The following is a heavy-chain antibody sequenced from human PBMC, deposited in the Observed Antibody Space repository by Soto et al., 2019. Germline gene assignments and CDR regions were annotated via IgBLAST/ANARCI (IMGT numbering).Heavy chain of an antibody. D-gene: IGHD4-4*01. CDR1: GYTFTSYD. V-gene: IGHV1-8*01. CDR3: ARDLGQTTSSFDY. Sequence: GTSVKVSCKASGYTFTSYDINWVRQATGQGLEWMGWMNPNSGNTGYAQKFQGRVTMTRNTSISTAYMELSSLRSEDTAVYYCARDLGQTTSSFDYWGQGTLVTVSS. J-gene: IGHJ4*02. CDR2: MNPNSGNT.